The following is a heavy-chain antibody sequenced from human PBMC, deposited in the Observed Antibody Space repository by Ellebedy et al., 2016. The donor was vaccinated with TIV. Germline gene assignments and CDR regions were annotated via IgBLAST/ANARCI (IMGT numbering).Heavy chain of an antibody. CDR2: IYYSGST. CDR1: GGSISSYY. J-gene: IGHJ4*02. CDR3: AREAPGYGSGRPDY. V-gene: IGHV4-59*01. Sequence: SETLSLXXTVSGGSISSYYWSWIRQPPGKGLEWIGYIYYSGSTNYNPSLKSRVTISVDTSKNQFSLKLSSVTAADTAVYYCAREAPGYGSGRPDYWGQGTLVTVSS. D-gene: IGHD3-10*01.